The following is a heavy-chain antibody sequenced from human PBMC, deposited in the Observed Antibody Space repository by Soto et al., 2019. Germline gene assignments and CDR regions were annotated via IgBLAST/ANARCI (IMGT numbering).Heavy chain of an antibody. Sequence: SETLSLTCAVYGGSVSGYYWSWIRQPPGKGLEWIGEINHSGSTNYNPSLKSRVTISVDTSKNQFSLKLSSVTAADTAVYYCARASYYYDSIGYLLSDAFDIWGQGTMVTVSS. D-gene: IGHD3-22*01. V-gene: IGHV4-34*01. CDR2: INHSGST. CDR3: ARASYYYDSIGYLLSDAFDI. CDR1: GGSVSGYY. J-gene: IGHJ3*02.